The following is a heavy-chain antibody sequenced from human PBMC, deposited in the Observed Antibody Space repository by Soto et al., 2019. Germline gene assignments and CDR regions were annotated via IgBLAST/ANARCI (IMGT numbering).Heavy chain of an antibody. CDR2: ISGSGGST. CDR1: GFTFSSYA. Sequence: GGSLRLSCAASGFTFSSYAMSWVRQAPGKGLEWVSAISGSGGSTYYADSVKGRFTISRDNSKNTLYLQMNSLRAEDTAVYYWAKSALWFAEFPFNWSAPWGQGPLVTAPS. CDR3: AKSALWFAEFPFNWSAP. J-gene: IGHJ5*02. V-gene: IGHV3-23*01. D-gene: IGHD3-10*01.